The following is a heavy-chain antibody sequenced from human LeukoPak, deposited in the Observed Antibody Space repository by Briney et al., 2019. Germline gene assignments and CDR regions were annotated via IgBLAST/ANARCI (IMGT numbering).Heavy chain of an antibody. CDR3: ARGYGDYCVRASCYFDY. CDR1: GYSFASYW. V-gene: IGHV5-51*01. D-gene: IGHD4-17*01. J-gene: IGHJ4*02. Sequence: GESLKISCKGSGYSFASYWIGWVRQMPGKGLGWMGIIYPGDSGTRYSPSFQGQVTISADKSISTAYLQWSSLKASDTAMYYCARGYGDYCVRASCYFDYWGQGTLVTVSS. CDR2: IYPGDSGT.